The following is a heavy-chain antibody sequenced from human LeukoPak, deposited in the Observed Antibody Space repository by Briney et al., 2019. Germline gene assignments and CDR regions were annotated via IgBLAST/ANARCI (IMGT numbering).Heavy chain of an antibody. CDR2: MNPNSGNT. J-gene: IGHJ6*03. Sequence: ASVKVSCKASGCTFTSYDINWVRQATGQGLEWMGWMNPNSGNTGYAQEFQGRVTITRNTSINTAYMELSSLRSEDTAVYYCARGGGNPILYHYYYMDVWGKGTTVTVSS. V-gene: IGHV1-8*03. D-gene: IGHD4-23*01. CDR3: ARGGGNPILYHYYYMDV. CDR1: GCTFTSYD.